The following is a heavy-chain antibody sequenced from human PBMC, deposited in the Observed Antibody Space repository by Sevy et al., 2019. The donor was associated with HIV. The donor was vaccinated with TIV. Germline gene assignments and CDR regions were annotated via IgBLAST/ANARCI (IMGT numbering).Heavy chain of an antibody. Sequence: SETLSLTCTVSGGSISSYYWSWIRQPAGKGLEWIGRIYTSGSTNYNPSLKSRVTMAVDTSKNQFSLKLSSVTAADTAVYYFARSYYGSGSYYKNYYGMDVWGQGTTVTVSS. CDR2: IYTSGST. D-gene: IGHD3-10*01. CDR1: GGSISSYY. CDR3: ARSYYGSGSYYKNYYGMDV. V-gene: IGHV4-4*07. J-gene: IGHJ6*02.